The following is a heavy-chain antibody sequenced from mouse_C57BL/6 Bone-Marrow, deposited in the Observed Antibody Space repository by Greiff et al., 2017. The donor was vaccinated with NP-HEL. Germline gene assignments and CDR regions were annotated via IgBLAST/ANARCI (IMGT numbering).Heavy chain of an antibody. D-gene: IGHD4-1*01. J-gene: IGHJ3*01. Sequence: EVMLVESGGGLVKPGGSLKLSCAASGFTFSDYGMHWVRQAPEKGLEWVAYISSGSSTTYYADTVKGRFTISRDNAKNTLFLQMTRLRSVGTAMYYYARKGNWPFAYWGQGTLVTVSA. CDR2: ISSGSSTT. CDR3: ARKGNWPFAY. V-gene: IGHV5-17*01. CDR1: GFTFSDYG.